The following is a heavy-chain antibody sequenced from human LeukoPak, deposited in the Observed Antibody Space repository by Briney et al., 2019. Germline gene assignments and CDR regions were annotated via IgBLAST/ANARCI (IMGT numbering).Heavy chain of an antibody. Sequence: GGSLRLSCAASGFTFDDYGMSWVRQAPGKGLEWVSGINWNGGSTGYADSVKGRFTISRDNAKNSLYLRMNSLRAEDTALYYCARDNNFRVLRYFDWPNYYMDVWGKGTTVTVSS. CDR3: ARDNNFRVLRYFDWPNYYMDV. CDR1: GFTFDDYG. D-gene: IGHD3-9*01. J-gene: IGHJ6*03. V-gene: IGHV3-20*04. CDR2: INWNGGST.